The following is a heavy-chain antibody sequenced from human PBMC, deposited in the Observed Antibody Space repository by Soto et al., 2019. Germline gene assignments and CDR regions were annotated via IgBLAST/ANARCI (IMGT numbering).Heavy chain of an antibody. Sequence: GDSVKVAIEASGYRVTSQYMHSVRQAPGQGLEWVGIINPSGTTTDYAQKFQGRVTTTRDTSTSKYYMELSSLTSEDTAVYYCAKPQIAGHYYYGMEVWGQGTAVTV. CDR2: INPSGTTT. CDR3: AKPQIAGHYYYGMEV. CDR1: GYRVTSQY. J-gene: IGHJ6*02. D-gene: IGHD6-13*01. V-gene: IGHV1-46*01.